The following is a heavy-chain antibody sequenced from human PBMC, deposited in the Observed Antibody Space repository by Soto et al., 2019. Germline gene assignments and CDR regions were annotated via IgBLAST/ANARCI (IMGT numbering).Heavy chain of an antibody. CDR1: GGSFSGYY. D-gene: IGHD2-2*01. V-gene: IGHV4-34*01. CDR2: INHSGST. CDR3: ARMVVVVPAATQDLYYYYGMDV. J-gene: IGHJ6*02. Sequence: PSETLSLTCAVYGGSFSGYYWSWIRQPPGKGLEWIGEINHSGSTNYNPSLKSRVTISVDTSKNQFSLKLSSVTAADTAVYYCARMVVVVPAATQDLYYYYGMDVWGQGTTVT.